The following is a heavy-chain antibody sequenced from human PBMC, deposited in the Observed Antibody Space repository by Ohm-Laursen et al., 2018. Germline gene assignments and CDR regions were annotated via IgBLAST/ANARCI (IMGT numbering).Heavy chain of an antibody. V-gene: IGHV4-59*07. Sequence: SDTLSLTCTVSSVSISSYYWTWIRQPPGKGLEWIGYIYYSGSTNYNPSLKSRVTISVDTSKNQFSLKLNSVTAADTAVYYCARYTAPKYYYGMDVWGQGTTVTVSS. CDR1: SVSISSYY. CDR2: IYYSGST. D-gene: IGHD1-1*01. J-gene: IGHJ6*02. CDR3: ARYTAPKYYYGMDV.